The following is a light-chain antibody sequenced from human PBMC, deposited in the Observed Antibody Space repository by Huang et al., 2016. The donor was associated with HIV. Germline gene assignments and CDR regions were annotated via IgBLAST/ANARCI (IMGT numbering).Light chain of an antibody. J-gene: IGKJ1*01. Sequence: DIVMTQSPDSLAVSLGGGATINCKSSQSVLHNSNNKNYLAWYQQKPGQAPKLLFYWAATREAGVPDRFSGSGSGTDFTLTISSLQAEDVAVYYCQQYYSSPLTFGQGTKVEIK. CDR2: WAA. CDR1: QSVLHNSNNKNY. CDR3: QQYYSSPLT. V-gene: IGKV4-1*01.